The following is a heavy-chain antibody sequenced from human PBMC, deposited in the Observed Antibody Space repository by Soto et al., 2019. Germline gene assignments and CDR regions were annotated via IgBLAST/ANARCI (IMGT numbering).Heavy chain of an antibody. D-gene: IGHD6-19*01. J-gene: IGHJ1*01. Sequence: SGPPLVRPTHPLTLTSPFSGFSLPTSGMCVSWIRQPPGKALEWLALIDWDDDKHYNTSLKTRLTISKDTSKNQVVLTMTNMDPVDTATYYCARMSPSRGCYRRSFQRWGLGTLVTVSS. V-gene: IGHV2-70*01. CDR3: ARMSPSRGCYRRSFQR. CDR2: IDWDDDK. CDR1: GFSLPTSGMC.